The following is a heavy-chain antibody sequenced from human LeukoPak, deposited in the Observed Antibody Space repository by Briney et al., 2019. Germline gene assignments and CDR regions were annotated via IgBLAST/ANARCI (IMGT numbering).Heavy chain of an antibody. J-gene: IGHJ3*02. Sequence: GGSLRLSCAASGFTFSSYWMHWVRQAPGKGLVWVSRINSDGSSRSYADSVKGRFTISRDNAKNTLYLQMNSLRAEDTAVYYCARYDSSSYHAFDIRGQGTMVTVSS. CDR2: INSDGSSR. CDR3: ARYDSSSYHAFDI. D-gene: IGHD3-22*01. CDR1: GFTFSSYW. V-gene: IGHV3-74*01.